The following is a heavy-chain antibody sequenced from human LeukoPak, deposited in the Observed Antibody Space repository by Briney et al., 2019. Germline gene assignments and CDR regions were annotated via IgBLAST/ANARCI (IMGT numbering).Heavy chain of an antibody. D-gene: IGHD5-24*01. V-gene: IGHV4-39*01. CDR3: ARRHRRDGYERFDY. CDR2: IYYSGST. CDR1: GGSISSSSYY. Sequence: SETLSLTCTVSGGSISSSSYYWGWIRQPPGKGLERIGSIYYSGSTYYNPSLKSRVTISVDTSKNQFSLKLSSVTAADTAVYYCARRHRRDGYERFDYWGQGTLVTVSS. J-gene: IGHJ4*02.